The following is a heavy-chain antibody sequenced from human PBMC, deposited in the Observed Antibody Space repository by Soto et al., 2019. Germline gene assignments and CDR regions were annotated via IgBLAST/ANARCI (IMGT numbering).Heavy chain of an antibody. CDR1: GGTFSNSV. Sequence: GASVKVSCKASGGTFSNSVISWVRQAPGQGLEWIGAINPIFGTANYAQKFQGRVTITADESTSTAYMELSSLRSEDTAVYYCLSHSSHYWGQGTLVTVSS. V-gene: IGHV1-69*13. CDR2: INPIFGTA. D-gene: IGHD6-6*01. J-gene: IGHJ4*02. CDR3: LSHSSHY.